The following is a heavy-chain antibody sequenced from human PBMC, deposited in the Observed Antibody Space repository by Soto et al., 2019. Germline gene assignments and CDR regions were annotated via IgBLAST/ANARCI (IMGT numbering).Heavy chain of an antibody. D-gene: IGHD3-3*02. CDR3: AKVPLPLAYLDY. V-gene: IGHV3-23*01. J-gene: IGHJ4*02. Sequence: EVQLLESGGGLVQPGGSLRLSCAASGFTFSNYAMNWVRQAPGKGLEWVSAISGSGSTYYADSVKGRFTISRDNSKNTLYLHMNSLRAEDTAVYYCAKVPLPLAYLDYWGPGTLVTVSS. CDR1: GFTFSNYA. CDR2: ISGSGST.